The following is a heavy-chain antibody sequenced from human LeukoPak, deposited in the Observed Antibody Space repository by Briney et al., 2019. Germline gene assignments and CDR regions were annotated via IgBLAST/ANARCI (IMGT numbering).Heavy chain of an antibody. J-gene: IGHJ4*02. CDR2: IKYDGSEQ. Sequence: GGSLRLSCAASGFSFSGYWMNWVRQAPGKGPEWVANIKYDGSEQYYVDSVKGRFSISRDNTKNLLYLQMNSLRVEDTAVYYCARDYGWSFANWGQGTLVTVSS. CDR3: ARDYGWSFAN. D-gene: IGHD3-10*01. CDR1: GFSFSGYW. V-gene: IGHV3-7*03.